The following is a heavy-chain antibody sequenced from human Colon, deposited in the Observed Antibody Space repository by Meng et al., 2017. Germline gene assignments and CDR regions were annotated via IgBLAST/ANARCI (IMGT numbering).Heavy chain of an antibody. D-gene: IGHD3/OR15-3a*01. CDR1: GGSISSNW. J-gene: IGHJ4*02. V-gene: IGHV4-4*02. Sequence: QVELQGSGPGLVRPSETLSLTCAVSGGSISSNWWSWVRQPPGKGLEWIGEFFHTGRTNYDPSLKSRVTISVDKSNNQFSLKLTSVTAADTAVYYCARHISILGQRGFDYWGQGTLVTVSS. CDR2: FFHTGRT. CDR3: ARHISILGQRGFDY.